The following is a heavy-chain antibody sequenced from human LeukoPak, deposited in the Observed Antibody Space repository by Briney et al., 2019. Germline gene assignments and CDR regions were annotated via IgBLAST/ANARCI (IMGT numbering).Heavy chain of an antibody. J-gene: IGHJ4*02. CDR2: IWYDGSNK. V-gene: IGHV3-33*01. D-gene: IGHD3-3*01. Sequence: GGSLRLSCAASGFTFSSYGMHWVRQAPGKGLEWVAVIWYDGSNKYYAVSVKGRFTISRDNSKNTLYLQMNSLRAEDTAVYYCARGSKNFWSGYYYRTKEYYFDYWGQGTLVTVSS. CDR3: ARGSKNFWSGYYYRTKEYYFDY. CDR1: GFTFSSYG.